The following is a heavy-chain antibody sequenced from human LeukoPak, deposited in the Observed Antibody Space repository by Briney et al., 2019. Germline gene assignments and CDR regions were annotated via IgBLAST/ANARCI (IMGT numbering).Heavy chain of an antibody. J-gene: IGHJ3*02. Sequence: GGSLRLSCAASGFTVSSFGMSWVRQAPGKGLEWVSAISGGAYSTYYADSVKGRFTISRDNSKNTLYLQMNSLRAEDTAVYYCARHVSGSYYDAFDIWXXGXXXXVSX. CDR2: ISGGAYST. CDR1: GFTVSSFG. D-gene: IGHD1-26*01. V-gene: IGHV3-23*01. CDR3: ARHVSGSYYDAFDI.